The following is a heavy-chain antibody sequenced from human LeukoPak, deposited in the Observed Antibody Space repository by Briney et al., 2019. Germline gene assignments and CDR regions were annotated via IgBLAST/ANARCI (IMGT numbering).Heavy chain of an antibody. V-gene: IGHV3-23*03. CDR1: GFTLRNFD. D-gene: IGHD1-26*01. CDR2: VGHGGTRT. J-gene: IGHJ5*02. Sequence: GGSLRLSCAASGFTLRNFDMSWVRQAPGKRLGLVSVVGHGGTRTFSAACVKGRFNISRDDSNSTLFLQMDNLTVEDTATYYCAKDIELFMSWGEGTLVIVSS. CDR3: AKDIELFMS.